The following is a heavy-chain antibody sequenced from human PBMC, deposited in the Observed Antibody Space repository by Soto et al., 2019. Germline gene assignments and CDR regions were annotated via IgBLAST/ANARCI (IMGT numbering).Heavy chain of an antibody. D-gene: IGHD3-10*01. Sequence: QVQLVESGGGVVQPGRSLRLSCAASGFTFSNYGMHWVRQAPGKGLEWVAVILNDGSNRYHADSVKDRFTISRDNSKXXXXXXXNSLRAEDTAVYYCARDDEYSGNGMDVWGQGTTVTVS. CDR3: ARDDEYSGNGMDV. CDR1: GFTFSNYG. V-gene: IGHV3-33*01. CDR2: ILNDGSNR. J-gene: IGHJ6*02.